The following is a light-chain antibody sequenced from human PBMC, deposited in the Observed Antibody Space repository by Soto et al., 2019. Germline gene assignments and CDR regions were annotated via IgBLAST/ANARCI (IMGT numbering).Light chain of an antibody. J-gene: IGKJ1*01. CDR1: QSIVYSDGNAY. CDR2: RAS. V-gene: IGKV2-30*01. CDR3: MQGTHWPPT. Sequence: DVVMTQSPLSLPVTLGQPASISCRSSQSIVYSDGNAYLSWFQQRPGQSPRRLIYRASNRDSGVPDRFSGSGSGTDFTLKIDRMEAEDVGIYYCMQGTHWPPTFGRGTRVEIK.